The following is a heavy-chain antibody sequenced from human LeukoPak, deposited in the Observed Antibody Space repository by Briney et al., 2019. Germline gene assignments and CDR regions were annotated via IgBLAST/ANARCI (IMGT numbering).Heavy chain of an antibody. CDR3: ARGPRDPTEYCSGGRCAPRYDV. J-gene: IGHJ4*02. CDR2: ISSSGSYI. D-gene: IGHD2-15*01. CDR1: GFTFSNYE. V-gene: IGHV3-48*03. Sequence: GGSLRLSCAASGFTFSNYEMNWIRQAPGKGLEWVSYISSSGSYIHYGDSVKGRFTSSRDKAKNTLYLQMNSLRAEDTAVYYCARGPRDPTEYCSGGRCAPRYDVWGQGILVTVSS.